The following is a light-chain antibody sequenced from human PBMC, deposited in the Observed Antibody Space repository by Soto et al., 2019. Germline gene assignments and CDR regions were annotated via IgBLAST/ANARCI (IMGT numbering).Light chain of an antibody. CDR2: GTS. V-gene: IGLV1-40*01. J-gene: IGLJ2*01. CDR1: SSNIGAGYD. CDR3: QSYDRSLGGGV. Sequence: QSVLTQPPSVCGAPEQSVSISCNGSSSNIGAGYDVHWYQQLPGTAPKLLIYGTSNRPSGVPDRFSGSKSGTSASLAITGLHAEDEAHYYCQSYDRSLGGGVFGGGTKLTVL.